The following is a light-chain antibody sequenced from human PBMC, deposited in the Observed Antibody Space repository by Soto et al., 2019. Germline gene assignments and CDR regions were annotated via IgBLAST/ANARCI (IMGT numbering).Light chain of an antibody. CDR2: EVS. V-gene: IGLV2-23*02. CDR3: CSYADSSNFV. J-gene: IGLJ2*01. Sequence: QSALTQPASMSGSPGQSITISCTGTTSDIGNYNFVSWYQQHPGKAPKLMIFEVSRRPSGVSNRFSGSKSGNTASLTISGLQPEYEADYHCCSYADSSNFVFGGGTKLTVL. CDR1: TSDIGNYNF.